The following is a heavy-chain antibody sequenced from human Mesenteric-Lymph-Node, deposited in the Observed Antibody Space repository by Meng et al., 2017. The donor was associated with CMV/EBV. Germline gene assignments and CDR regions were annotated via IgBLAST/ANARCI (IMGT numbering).Heavy chain of an antibody. Sequence: SVKVSCKASGYTFTGQYIHWVRQAPGQGLEWMGGIIPIFGTANYAQKFQGRVTITTDESTSTAYMELSSLRSEDTAVYYCARGRILDFWSGTYYYYGMDVWGQGTTVTVSS. J-gene: IGHJ6*02. CDR1: GYTFTGQY. D-gene: IGHD3-3*01. V-gene: IGHV1-69*05. CDR3: ARGRILDFWSGTYYYYGMDV. CDR2: IIPIFGTA.